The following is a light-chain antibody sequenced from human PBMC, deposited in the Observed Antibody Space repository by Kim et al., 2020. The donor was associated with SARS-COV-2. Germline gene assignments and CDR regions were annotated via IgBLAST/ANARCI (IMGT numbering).Light chain of an antibody. V-gene: IGKV1-8*01. Sequence: IRMTQSPSLLSASTGDRVTITCRASQGISSYLAWYQQKPRKAPKVLIHAASTLQSGVPSRFSGSGSGTEFSLTISCLQSEDFATYYCQQYYGSPLTFGGGTKLEI. CDR1: QGISSY. J-gene: IGKJ4*01. CDR2: AAS. CDR3: QQYYGSPLT.